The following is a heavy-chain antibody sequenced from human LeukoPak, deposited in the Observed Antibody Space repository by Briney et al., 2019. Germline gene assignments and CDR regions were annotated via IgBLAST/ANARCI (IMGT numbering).Heavy chain of an antibody. J-gene: IGHJ4*02. CDR1: GFTFSSYG. D-gene: IGHD3-10*01. CDR3: Y. CDR2: ISYDGSNN. Sequence: GGSLRLSCVASGFTFSSYGMHWVRQAPGKGLEWVAVISYDGSNNYYADSVKGRFTISRDNSEDTAIYYCAKEDYFGSGSYLGYWGQGTLVTV. V-gene: IGHV3-30*03.